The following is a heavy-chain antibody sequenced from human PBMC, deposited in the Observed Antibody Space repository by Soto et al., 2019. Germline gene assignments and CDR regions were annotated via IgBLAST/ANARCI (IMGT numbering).Heavy chain of an antibody. CDR3: ARVESYYGSGSYYNDY. J-gene: IGHJ4*02. CDR1: GYTFTSYY. V-gene: IGHV1-46*01. Sequence: ASVKVSCKASGYTFTSYYMHWVRQAPGQGLEWMGIINPSGGSTSYAQKFQGRVTMTRDTSTSTVYMELSSLRSEDTAVYYCARVESYYGSGSYYNDYWGQGTQVTVSS. D-gene: IGHD3-10*01. CDR2: INPSGGST.